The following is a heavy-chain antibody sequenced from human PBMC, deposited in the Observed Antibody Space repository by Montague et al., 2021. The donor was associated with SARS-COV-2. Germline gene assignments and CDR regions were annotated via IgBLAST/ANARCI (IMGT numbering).Heavy chain of an antibody. D-gene: IGHD3-3*01. CDR1: GGSISSYY. CDR3: ARQRRYQLPITIFGVVMADAFDI. Sequence: SETLSLTCTVSGGSISSYYWSCIRQPPGKGLEWIGYIYYSGSTNYNPSLKSRVTISVDTSKNQFSLKLSSVTAAATAVYYCARQRRYQLPITIFGVVMADAFDIWGQGTMVTVSS. V-gene: IGHV4-59*08. J-gene: IGHJ3*02. CDR2: IYYSGST.